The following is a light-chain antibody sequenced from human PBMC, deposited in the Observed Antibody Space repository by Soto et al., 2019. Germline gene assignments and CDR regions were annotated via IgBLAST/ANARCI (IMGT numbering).Light chain of an antibody. CDR1: QSISNY. CDR2: AAS. Sequence: DIQMTQSPSSLSASVGDRVTITCRASQSISNYLNWYQQKPGKAPKLLIYAASTLQSGVPSRFSGSGSGTDFTLTISSLQPEDFATYYCQQSYSTPRFGQGTRLEIK. CDR3: QQSYSTPR. V-gene: IGKV1-39*01. J-gene: IGKJ5*01.